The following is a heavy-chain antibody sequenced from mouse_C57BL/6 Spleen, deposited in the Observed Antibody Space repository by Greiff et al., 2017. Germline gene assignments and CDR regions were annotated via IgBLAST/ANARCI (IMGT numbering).Heavy chain of an antibody. V-gene: IGHV1-76*01. CDR2: IYPGSGNT. Sequence: QVQLQQSGAELVRPGASVKLSCKASGYTFTDYYINWVKQRPGQGLEWIARIYPGSGNTYYNEKFKGKATLTAEKSSSTAYMQLSSLTSEDSAVYFCARWGSSYPYYFDYWGQGTTLTVSS. D-gene: IGHD1-1*01. CDR3: ARWGSSYPYYFDY. J-gene: IGHJ2*01. CDR1: GYTFTDYY.